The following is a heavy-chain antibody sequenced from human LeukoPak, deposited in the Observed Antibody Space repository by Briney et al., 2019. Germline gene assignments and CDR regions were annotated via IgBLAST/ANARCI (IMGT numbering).Heavy chain of an antibody. D-gene: IGHD1-26*01. J-gene: IGHJ4*01. V-gene: IGHV3-30*03. CDR1: GFPFTNYG. CDR2: ISYDGSNK. CDR3: AGGTYHGDY. Sequence: GESLRLSCAASGFPFTNYGMHWVRQAPGKGLEWVALISYDGSNKYYADSVKGRFTISRDNSKKTLYLQMNSLRPEDTAVYYCAGGTYHGDYWGHGTQVTVSS.